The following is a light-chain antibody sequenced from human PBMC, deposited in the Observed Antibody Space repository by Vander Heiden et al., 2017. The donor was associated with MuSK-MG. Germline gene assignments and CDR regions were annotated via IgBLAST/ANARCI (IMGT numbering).Light chain of an antibody. V-gene: IGKV3-11*01. CDR3: LQSKNFLP. CDR1: ESVSVLGINL. J-gene: IGKJ2*01. Sequence: DIVMTQSPASLSVSPGQRVTIACRASESVSVLGINLVHWYQQKPGQPHILMIAQATNKGTGVSSRCSGSASGTDFPPTSNPVEANDAANYYFLQSKNFLPFGQGTNVEIK. CDR2: QAT.